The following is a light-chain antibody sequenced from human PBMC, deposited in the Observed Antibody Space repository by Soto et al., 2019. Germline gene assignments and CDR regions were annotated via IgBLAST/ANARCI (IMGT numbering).Light chain of an antibody. CDR1: QSVSSSY. V-gene: IGKV3-20*01. CDR3: QQYGSSPGT. Sequence: EIVLTQSPGTLSLSPGERATLSCRASQSVSSSYLAWYQQKPGQAPRLLIYNAFNRATGIPDRFSGSGSGTDFTLTISRLEPEDFAVSYCQQYGSSPGTFGGGTKVEIK. J-gene: IGKJ4*01. CDR2: NAF.